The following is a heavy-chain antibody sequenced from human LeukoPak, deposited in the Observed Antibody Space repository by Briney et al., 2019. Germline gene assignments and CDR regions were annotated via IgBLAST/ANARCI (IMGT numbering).Heavy chain of an antibody. CDR2: IYYSGST. Sequence: SETLSLTCTVSGGSISSSSYYWGWIRQPPGKGLEWIGSIYYSGSTYYNPSLKSRVTISVDTSKNQFSLKLSSVTAADTAVYYCASVGYCSSTSCSYFDYWGQGTLVTVSS. D-gene: IGHD2-2*03. CDR1: GGSISSSSYY. V-gene: IGHV4-39*01. CDR3: ASVGYCSSTSCSYFDY. J-gene: IGHJ4*02.